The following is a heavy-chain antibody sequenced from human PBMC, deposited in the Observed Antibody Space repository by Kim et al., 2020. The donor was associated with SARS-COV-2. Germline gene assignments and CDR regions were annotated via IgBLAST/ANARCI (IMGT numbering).Heavy chain of an antibody. V-gene: IGHV5-10-1*01. D-gene: IGHD1-26*01. Sequence: GESLKISCKGSGYSFTSYWISWVRQMPGKGLEWMGRIDPSDSYTNYSPSFQGHVTISADKSISTAYLQWSSLKASDTAMYYCARHNSGSYCAFDIWGQGTMVTVSS. J-gene: IGHJ3*02. CDR1: GYSFTSYW. CDR2: IDPSDSYT. CDR3: ARHNSGSYCAFDI.